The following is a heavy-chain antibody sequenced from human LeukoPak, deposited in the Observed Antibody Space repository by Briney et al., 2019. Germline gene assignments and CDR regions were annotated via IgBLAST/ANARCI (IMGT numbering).Heavy chain of an antibody. CDR2: ISGSGGST. V-gene: IGHV3-23*01. CDR1: GFTFSSYA. CDR3: VKGAGAGSSALHYFDY. D-gene: IGHD2-2*01. J-gene: IGHJ4*02. Sequence: GGSLRLSCAASGFTFSSYAMSWVRQAPGKGLEWVSAISGSGGSTYYADSVKGRFTISRDNSKNTLYVQMNSLRAEDTAVYYCVKGAGAGSSALHYFDYWGQGTLVTVSS.